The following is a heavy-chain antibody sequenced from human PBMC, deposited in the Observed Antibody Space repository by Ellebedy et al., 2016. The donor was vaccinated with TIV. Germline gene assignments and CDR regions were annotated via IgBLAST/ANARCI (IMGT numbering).Heavy chain of an antibody. V-gene: IGHV3-7*03. D-gene: IGHD7-27*01. CDR3: ARGRVGIDP. Sequence: PGGSLRLSCAASGFTFTNHWMTWVRQAPGKGLEWVANIKNDGSETYYVDFVKGRFTISRDDAQNSLYLQMNSLRVEDTAVYYCARGRVGIDPWGQGTLVTVSS. CDR2: IKNDGSET. J-gene: IGHJ5*02. CDR1: GFTFTNHW.